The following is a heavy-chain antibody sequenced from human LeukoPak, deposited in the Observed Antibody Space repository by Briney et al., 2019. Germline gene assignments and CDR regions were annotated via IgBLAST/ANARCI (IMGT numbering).Heavy chain of an antibody. CDR1: GYAFTNYV. J-gene: IGHJ4*02. CDR3: ARELPVWGSYRYFGY. V-gene: IGHV1-18*01. D-gene: IGHD3-16*02. Sequence: ASVKVSCKASGYAFTNYVISWVRQAPGQGVEWMGWISPYNGNTDYAEKLQDRVTMTADTSTSTVYMELQSLRSDDTAVYYCARELPVWGSYRYFGYWGQGTVVTVSS. CDR2: ISPYNGNT.